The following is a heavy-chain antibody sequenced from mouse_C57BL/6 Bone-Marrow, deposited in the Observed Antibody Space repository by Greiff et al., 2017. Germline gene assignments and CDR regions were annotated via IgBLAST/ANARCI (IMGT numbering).Heavy chain of an antibody. CDR2: IWSGGST. Sequence: QVQLQQSGPGLVQPSQSLSITCTVSGFSLTSYGVHWVRQSPGKGLEWLGVIWSGGSTDYNAAFISRLSISKNNSKSQVFFKMNRLQADDTAIYYCARKGYDYDGDYYAMDYWGQGTSVTVSS. CDR3: ARKGYDYDGDYYAMDY. D-gene: IGHD2-4*01. V-gene: IGHV2-2*01. CDR1: GFSLTSYG. J-gene: IGHJ4*01.